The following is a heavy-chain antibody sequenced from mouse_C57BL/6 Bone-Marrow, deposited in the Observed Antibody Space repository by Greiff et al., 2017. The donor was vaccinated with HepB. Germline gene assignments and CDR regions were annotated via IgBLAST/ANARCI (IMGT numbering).Heavy chain of an antibody. J-gene: IGHJ2*01. CDR1: GYTFTSYW. V-gene: IGHV1-64*01. D-gene: IGHD1-1*01. CDR3: AKGSYYGSSYDY. CDR2: IHPNSGST. Sequence: QVHVKQPGAELVKPGASVKLSCKASGYTFTSYWMHWVKQRPGQGLEWIGMIHPNSGSTNYNEKFKSKATLTVDKSSSTAYMQLSSLTSEDSAVYYCAKGSYYGSSYDYWGQGTTLTVSS.